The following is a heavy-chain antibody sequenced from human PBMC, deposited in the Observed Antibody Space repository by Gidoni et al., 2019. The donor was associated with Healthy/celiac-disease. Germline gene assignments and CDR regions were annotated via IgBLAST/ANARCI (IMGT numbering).Heavy chain of an antibody. J-gene: IGHJ6*02. CDR3: ARGGYSSSSGYYYYGMDV. V-gene: IGHV4-59*01. Sequence: QVQLQESGPGLVKPSETLSLTCTVSGGSLSSYYWSWTRQPPGKGLEWIGYIYYSGSTNYNPALKSRVTISVDTSKNQFSLKLSSVTAADTAVYYCARGGYSSSSGYYYYGMDVWGQGTTVTVSS. D-gene: IGHD6-6*01. CDR2: IYYSGST. CDR1: GGSLSSYY.